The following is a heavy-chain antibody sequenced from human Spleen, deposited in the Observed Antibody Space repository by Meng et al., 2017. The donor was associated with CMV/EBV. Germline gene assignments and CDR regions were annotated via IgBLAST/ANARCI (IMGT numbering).Heavy chain of an antibody. CDR3: AKDSDVVVPAAIGEDY. CDR2: ISGSGGST. V-gene: IGHV3-23*01. Sequence: SGVTFSSYAMSWVRQAPGKGLEWVSAISGSGGSTYYADSVKGRFTISRDNSKNTLYLQMNSLRAEDTAVYYCAKDSDVVVPAAIGEDYWGQGTLVTVSS. D-gene: IGHD2-2*01. CDR1: GVTFSSYA. J-gene: IGHJ4*02.